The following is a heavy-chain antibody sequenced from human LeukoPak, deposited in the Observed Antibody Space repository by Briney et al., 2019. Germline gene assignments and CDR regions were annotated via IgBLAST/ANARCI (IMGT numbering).Heavy chain of an antibody. CDR1: GFTFSSYA. D-gene: IGHD3-10*01. CDR2: ISSRGSDT. Sequence: GGSLRLSCAASGFTFSSYAMSWVRQAPGKGLEWVSHISSRGSDTYYADSVKGRFTISRDNAKNSLYLQMNSLRAEDTAVYYCARGSGSYSGGMDVWGQGTTVTVSS. V-gene: IGHV3-21*05. CDR3: ARGSGSYSGGMDV. J-gene: IGHJ6*02.